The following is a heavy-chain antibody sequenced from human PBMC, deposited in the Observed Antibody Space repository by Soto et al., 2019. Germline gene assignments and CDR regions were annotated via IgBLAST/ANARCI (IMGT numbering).Heavy chain of an antibody. CDR3: ARDRGGALDT. CDR2: LSGSGSLS. CDR1: GVTFNTFA. J-gene: IGHJ5*02. Sequence: EVLLLESGGGLVQPGGSLRLSCAASGVTFNTFAMTWVRQAPGKGLEWVSALSGSGSLSYYADSVKGRFTISRDNSKNTMYLQMNNLRVDETAVDFCARDRGGALDTLGQGTGVTFSS. D-gene: IGHD2-15*01. V-gene: IGHV3-23*01.